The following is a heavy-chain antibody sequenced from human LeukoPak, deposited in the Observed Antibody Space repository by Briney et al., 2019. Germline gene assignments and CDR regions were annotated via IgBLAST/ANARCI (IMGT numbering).Heavy chain of an antibody. D-gene: IGHD6-19*01. Sequence: PGRSLRLSCAASGFTFSSYGMHWVRQAPGKGLEWVAVISYDGSNKYYADSVKGRFTISRDNSKNTLYLQMNSLRAEDTAVYYCARSGYSSGWYALDYWGQGTLVTVSS. V-gene: IGHV3-30*03. CDR2: ISYDGSNK. CDR3: ARSGYSSGWYALDY. J-gene: IGHJ4*02. CDR1: GFTFSSYG.